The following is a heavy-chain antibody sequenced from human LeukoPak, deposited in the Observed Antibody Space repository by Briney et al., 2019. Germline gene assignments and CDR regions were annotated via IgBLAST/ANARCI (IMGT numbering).Heavy chain of an antibody. CDR1: GFTFSSYG. J-gene: IGHJ4*02. Sequence: GGSLRLSCAASGFTFSSYGMSWVRQAPGKGLEWVSAISGSGGSTYYADSVKGRFTISRDNSKNTLYLQMNSLRAEDTAVYYCAKARYSSGVVDYWGQGTLVTVSS. V-gene: IGHV3-23*01. CDR2: ISGSGGST. D-gene: IGHD6-19*01. CDR3: AKARYSSGVVDY.